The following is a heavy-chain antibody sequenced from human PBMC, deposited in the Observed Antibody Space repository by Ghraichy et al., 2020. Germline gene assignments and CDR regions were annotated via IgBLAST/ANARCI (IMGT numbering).Heavy chain of an antibody. J-gene: IGHJ6*03. Sequence: SEPLSLTCTVSGGSISSSSYYWGWIRQPPGKGLEWIGSIYYSGSTYYNPSLKSRVTISVDTSKNQFSLKLNSVTAADTAVYYCARLAKTTGYSSVYYYYMDVWGKGTTVTVSS. V-gene: IGHV4-39*01. CDR3: ARLAKTTGYSSVYYYYMDV. CDR2: IYYSGST. CDR1: GGSISSSSYY. D-gene: IGHD5-18*01.